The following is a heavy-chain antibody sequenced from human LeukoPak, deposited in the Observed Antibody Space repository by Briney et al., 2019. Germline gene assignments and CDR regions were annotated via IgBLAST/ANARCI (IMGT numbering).Heavy chain of an antibody. CDR2: IDPSDSYT. CDR1: GYSFTSYW. V-gene: IGHV5-10-1*01. Sequence: GESLKISCKGSGYSFTSYWISWVRQMPGKGLEWMGRIDPSDSYTNYSPSFQGHVTISADKSISTAYLQWSSLKASDTAMYYCARCVTMVRGAITCAFDIWGQGTMVTVSS. CDR3: ARCVTMVRGAITCAFDI. D-gene: IGHD3-10*01. J-gene: IGHJ3*02.